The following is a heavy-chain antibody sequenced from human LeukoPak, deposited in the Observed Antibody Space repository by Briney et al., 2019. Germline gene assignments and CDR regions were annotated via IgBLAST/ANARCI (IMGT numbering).Heavy chain of an antibody. D-gene: IGHD3-3*01. CDR3: ARDFWGAYRVDYFDY. Sequence: GGSLRLSCAASGFTFSSYSMNWVRQAPGKGLEWVSSISSSSSYIYYADSVKGRFTISRDNAKNSLYLQMNSLRAEDTAVYYCARDFWGAYRVDYFDYWGQGTLVTVSS. J-gene: IGHJ4*02. CDR1: GFTFSSYS. CDR2: ISSSSSYI. V-gene: IGHV3-21*01.